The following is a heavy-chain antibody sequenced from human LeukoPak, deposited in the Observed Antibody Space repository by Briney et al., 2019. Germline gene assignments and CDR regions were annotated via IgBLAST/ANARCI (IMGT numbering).Heavy chain of an antibody. CDR2: IWYDGSNK. J-gene: IGHJ6*02. CDR1: GFTFSSYG. CDR3: AKDFGWLVLDV. D-gene: IGHD6-19*01. V-gene: IGHV3-33*06. Sequence: GGSLRLSCAASGFTFSSYGMHWVRQAPGKGLEWVAVIWYDGSNKYYADSVKGRFTISRDNSKNTLYLQMNSLRAEDTAVYYCAKDFGWLVLDVWGQGTTVTVSS.